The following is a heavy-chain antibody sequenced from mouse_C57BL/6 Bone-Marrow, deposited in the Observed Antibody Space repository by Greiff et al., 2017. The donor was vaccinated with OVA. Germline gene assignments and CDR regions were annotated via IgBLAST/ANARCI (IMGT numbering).Heavy chain of an antibody. CDR3: ARSLGFDY. CDR2: IYIGNGYT. D-gene: IGHD4-1*01. J-gene: IGHJ2*01. Sequence: VQLQQSGAELVRPGSSVKMSCKTSGYTFTSYGINWVKQRPGQGLEWIGYIYIGNGYTEYNVKFKGKATLTSDTSSSTAYMQLSSLTSEDSAIYFCARSLGFDYWGQGTTLTVSS. CDR1: GYTFTSYG. V-gene: IGHV1-58*01.